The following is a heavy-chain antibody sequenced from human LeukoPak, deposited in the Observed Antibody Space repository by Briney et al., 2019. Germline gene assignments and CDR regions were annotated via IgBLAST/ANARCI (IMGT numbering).Heavy chain of an antibody. CDR3: ARANNWGPAYFDY. J-gene: IGHJ4*02. CDR1: GGSFSGYY. D-gene: IGHD7-27*01. V-gene: IGHV4-34*01. CDR2: INHNGST. Sequence: SETLSLTCAVYGGSFSGYYWSWIRQPPGKGLEWIGEINHNGSTNYNPSLKSRVTISVDTSKNQFSLKLSSVTAADTAVYYCARANNWGPAYFDYWGQGTLVTVSS.